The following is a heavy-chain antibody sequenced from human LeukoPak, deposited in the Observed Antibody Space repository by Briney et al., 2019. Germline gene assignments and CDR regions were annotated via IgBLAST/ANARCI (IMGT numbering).Heavy chain of an antibody. J-gene: IGHJ5*02. CDR3: ARVGDNCSSTSCRNWFDP. CDR1: GGSISSGGYY. V-gene: IGHV4-31*03. D-gene: IGHD2-2*01. Sequence: SQTLSLTCTVSGGSISSGGYYWSWIRQHPGKGLEWIGYIYYSGSTYYNPSLKSRVTISVDTSKNQFSLKLSSVTAADTAVYYCARVGDNCSSTSCRNWFDPWGQGTLVTVSS. CDR2: IYYSGST.